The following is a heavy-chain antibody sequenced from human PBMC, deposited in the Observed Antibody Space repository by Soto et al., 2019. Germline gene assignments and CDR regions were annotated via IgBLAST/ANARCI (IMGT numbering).Heavy chain of an antibody. D-gene: IGHD3-10*01. V-gene: IGHV4-34*01. CDR1: GGSFSGYY. CDR2: INHSGST. J-gene: IGHJ6*03. Sequence: SETLSLTCAVYGGSFSGYYWSWIRQPPGKGLEWIGEINHSGSTNYNPSLKSRVTISVDTSKNQFSLKLSSVTAADTAVYYCGRGRRITMVRGVITNYMDVWGKGTTVT. CDR3: GRGRRITMVRGVITNYMDV.